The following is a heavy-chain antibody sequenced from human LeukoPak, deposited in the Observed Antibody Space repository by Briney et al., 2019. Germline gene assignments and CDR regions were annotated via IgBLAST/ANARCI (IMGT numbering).Heavy chain of an antibody. J-gene: IGHJ6*03. D-gene: IGHD6-13*01. V-gene: IGHV1-18*01. CDR2: ISAYNGNT. CDR1: GYTFTSYG. CDR3: ARAGYSSSWPFQIYYYYMDV. Sequence: ASVKVSCKAPGYTFTSYGISWVRQAPGQGLEWMGWISAYNGNTNYAQKLQGRVTMTTDTSTSTAYMELRSLRSDDTAVYYCARAGYSSSWPFQIYYYYMDVWGKGTTVTVSS.